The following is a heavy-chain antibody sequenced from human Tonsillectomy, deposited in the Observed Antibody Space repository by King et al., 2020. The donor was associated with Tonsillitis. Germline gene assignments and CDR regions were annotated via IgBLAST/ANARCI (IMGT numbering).Heavy chain of an antibody. CDR3: ARAWGQGSRGITGDY. V-gene: IGHV3-30*04. D-gene: IGHD3-10*01. J-gene: IGHJ4*02. Sequence: VQLVESGGGLVQPGRSLRLSCAASGFTFSSYAMHWVRQAPGKGLEWVAVISYDGSNTYYADSVKGRLTISRDNAKNTLYLQMNSLRDDDTDMYYCARAWGQGSRGITGDYWGQGTLVTVSS. CDR1: GFTFSSYA. CDR2: ISYDGSNT.